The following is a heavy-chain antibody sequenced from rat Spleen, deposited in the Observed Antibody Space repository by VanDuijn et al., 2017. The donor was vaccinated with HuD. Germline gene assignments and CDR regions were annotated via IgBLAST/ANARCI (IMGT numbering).Heavy chain of an antibody. CDR3: ARNPRYYFDY. CDR2: IWSGGST. CDR1: GFSLTNYG. J-gene: IGHJ2*01. V-gene: IGHV2-16*01. Sequence: QVQLKESGPGLVQPSQTLSLTCTVSGFSLTNYGVSWVRQPPGKGLEWMGAIWSGGSTDYNSALKSRLSISRDTSKSQVFLKMNSLQTEDTAMYFCARNPRYYFDYWGQGVMVTVSS.